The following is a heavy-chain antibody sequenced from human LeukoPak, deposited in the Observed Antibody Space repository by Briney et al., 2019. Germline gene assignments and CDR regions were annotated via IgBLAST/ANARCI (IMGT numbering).Heavy chain of an antibody. CDR2: IIPNSGGT. Sequence: ASVKVSCKASGYTFTGYYIHWVRQAPGQGLEWVGWIIPNSGGTNYAQKFQGRVTMTRDTSISTAYMELSRLRSDDTAVYYCARGENYDSSGYLFDYWGQGTLVTVSS. J-gene: IGHJ4*02. CDR1: GYTFTGYY. CDR3: ARGENYDSSGYLFDY. V-gene: IGHV1-2*02. D-gene: IGHD3-22*01.